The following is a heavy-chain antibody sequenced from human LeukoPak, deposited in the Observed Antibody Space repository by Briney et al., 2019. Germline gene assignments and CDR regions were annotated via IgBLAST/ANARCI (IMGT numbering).Heavy chain of an antibody. D-gene: IGHD5-18*01. Sequence: VRSLRLSCAASGFTFSSYAMSWVRQAPGKGLEWVSAISGSGGSTYYADSVKGRFTISRDNSKNTLYLQMNSLRAEDTAVYYCAKVRRGAAMALDAFDIWGQGTMVTVSS. CDR1: GFTFSSYA. J-gene: IGHJ3*02. V-gene: IGHV3-23*01. CDR3: AKVRRGAAMALDAFDI. CDR2: ISGSGGST.